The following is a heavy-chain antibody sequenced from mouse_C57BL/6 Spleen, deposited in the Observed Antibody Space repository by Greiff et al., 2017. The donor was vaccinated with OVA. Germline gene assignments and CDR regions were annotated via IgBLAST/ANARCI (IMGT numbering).Heavy chain of an antibody. CDR3: ARGGYYLGGYFDV. J-gene: IGHJ1*03. Sequence: QVQLQQPGAELVKPGASVKLSCTASGYTFTSYWMHWVKQRPGQGLEWIGMIHPNSGSTNYNEKFQSKATLTVDKSSSTAYMQLSSLTSEDSAVYYCARGGYYLGGYFDVWGTGTTVTVSS. V-gene: IGHV1-64*01. CDR1: GYTFTSYW. D-gene: IGHD2-3*01. CDR2: IHPNSGST.